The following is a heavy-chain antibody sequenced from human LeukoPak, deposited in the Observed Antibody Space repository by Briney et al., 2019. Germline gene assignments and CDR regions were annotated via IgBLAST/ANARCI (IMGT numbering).Heavy chain of an antibody. J-gene: IGHJ4*02. CDR1: GYTFTSYD. CDR3: ARGHPSRRISFCDY. CDR2: MNPNSGNT. D-gene: IGHD2-15*01. V-gene: IGHV1-8*01. Sequence: GATVKVSCKASGYTFTSYDINWVRQATGQGLEWMGWMNPNSGNTGYAQKFQGRVTMTRNTSISTAYMELSSLRSEDTAVYYCARGHPSRRISFCDYWGQGTLVTVSS.